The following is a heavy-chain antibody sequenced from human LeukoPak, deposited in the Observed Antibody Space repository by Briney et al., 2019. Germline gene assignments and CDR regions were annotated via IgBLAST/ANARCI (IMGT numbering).Heavy chain of an antibody. CDR2: IYSGGST. CDR3: ARWFFKQKGLDY. V-gene: IGHV3-66*01. CDR1: GFTFTDYY. D-gene: IGHD3-10*01. Sequence: PGGSLRLSCAASGFTFTDYYMSWVRQAPGKGLEWVSVIYSGGSTYYADSVKGRFTISRDNSKKTLYLQMNSLRAEDTAVYYCARWFFKQKGLDYWGQGTLVTVSS. J-gene: IGHJ4*02.